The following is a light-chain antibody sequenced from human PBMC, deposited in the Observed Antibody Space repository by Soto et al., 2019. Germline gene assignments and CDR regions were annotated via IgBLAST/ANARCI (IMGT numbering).Light chain of an antibody. Sequence: DIQMTQSPSTLSASVGDRVTITCRASQSISGSLAWYQQKPGKAPNLLIYEASNFKSGVPSRFSGGGSGTESTITINRLEPDDSASYFCQQYNAYWTFGQGTRVEIK. CDR1: QSISGS. J-gene: IGKJ1*01. CDR3: QQYNAYWT. CDR2: EAS. V-gene: IGKV1-5*03.